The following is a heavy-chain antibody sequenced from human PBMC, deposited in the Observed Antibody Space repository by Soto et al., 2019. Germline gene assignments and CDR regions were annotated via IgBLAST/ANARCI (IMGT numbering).Heavy chain of an antibody. CDR3: AREVAVAGTGYYYFGIDV. V-gene: IGHV6-1*01. D-gene: IGHD6-19*01. J-gene: IGHJ6*02. Sequence: SQTLSLTCVISGDSVSSNSAAWNWIRQSPSRGLEWLGRTYYRSKWYNEYAVFVKSRITINPDTSKNQFSLQLNSVTPEDTAVYYCAREVAVAGTGYYYFGIDVWGQGTTVTVSS. CDR1: GDSVSSNSAA. CDR2: TYYRSKWYN.